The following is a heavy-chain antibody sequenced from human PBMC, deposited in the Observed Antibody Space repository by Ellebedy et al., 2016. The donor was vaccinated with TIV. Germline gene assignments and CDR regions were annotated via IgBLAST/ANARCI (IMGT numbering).Heavy chain of an antibody. D-gene: IGHD1-1*01. CDR1: GFTFSSYS. CDR3: AKDDDTSLRIRFDP. V-gene: IGHV3-48*01. CDR2: ISSSSSTT. Sequence: GESLKISCAASGFTFSSYSMNWVRQAPGKGLEWVSYISSSSSTTYYADSVRGRFTISRDNSKNTLYLQMNSLRAEDTAVYYCAKDDDTSLRIRFDPWGQGTLVTVSS. J-gene: IGHJ5*02.